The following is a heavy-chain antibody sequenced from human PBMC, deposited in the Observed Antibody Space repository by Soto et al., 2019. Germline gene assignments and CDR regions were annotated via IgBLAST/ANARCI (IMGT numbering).Heavy chain of an antibody. CDR2: IYYSGST. Sequence: TLSLTCTVSRGSISSGGYYWSWIRQHPGKGLEWIGYIYYSGSTYYNPSLKSRVTISVDTSKNQFSLKLSSVTAADTAVYYCARVAFERAAFYYFGDWRQVTPVPVSS. V-gene: IGHV4-31*03. J-gene: IGHJ4*02. CDR1: RGSISSGGYY. D-gene: IGHD6-13*01. CDR3: ARVAFERAAFYYFGD.